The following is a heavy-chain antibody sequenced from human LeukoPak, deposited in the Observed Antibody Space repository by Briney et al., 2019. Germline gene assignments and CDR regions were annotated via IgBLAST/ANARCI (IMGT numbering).Heavy chain of an antibody. CDR1: GGSISSGSYY. V-gene: IGHV4-61*02. J-gene: IGHJ3*02. CDR2: IYTSGGT. CDR3: ARDRFGGWEYYYDSSGYSASDAFDI. D-gene: IGHD3-22*01. Sequence: SETLSLTCTVSGGSISSGSYYWSWIRQPAGKGLEWIGRIYTSGGTNYNPSLKSRVTISVDTSKNQFSLKLSSVTAADTAVYYCARDRFGGWEYYYDSSGYSASDAFDIWGQGTMVTVSS.